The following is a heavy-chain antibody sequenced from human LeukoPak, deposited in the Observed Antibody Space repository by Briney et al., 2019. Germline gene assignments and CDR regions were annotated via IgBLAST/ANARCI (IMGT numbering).Heavy chain of an antibody. CDR3: ARAITLQVRASSNGYDAFDI. V-gene: IGHV3-11*04. D-gene: IGHD6-13*01. J-gene: IGHJ3*02. CDR1: GFTFSDYY. CDR2: ISSSGSTK. Sequence: GGSLRLSCAASGFTFSDYYMSWIRQAPGKGLEWVSYISSSGSTKYYADSVKGRFTISRDNAENSLYLQMNSLRAEDTAVYYCARAITLQVRASSNGYDAFDIWGQGTMVTVSS.